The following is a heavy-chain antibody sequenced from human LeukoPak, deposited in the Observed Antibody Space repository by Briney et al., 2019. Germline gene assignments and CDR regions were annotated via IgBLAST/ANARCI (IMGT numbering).Heavy chain of an antibody. Sequence: GGSLRLSCVGSGFTFGNFYMSWVRQAPGKGLEWVSYTSGSGETVYYRDSVKGRFTISRDNAKNSLHLQMNSLRAEDTAVYYCASFYSGPSWPLLSTPRDAFDIWGQGTMVTVSS. J-gene: IGHJ3*02. CDR3: ASFYSGPSWPLLSTPRDAFDI. CDR2: TSGSGETV. V-gene: IGHV3-11*04. CDR1: GFTFGNFY. D-gene: IGHD1-26*01.